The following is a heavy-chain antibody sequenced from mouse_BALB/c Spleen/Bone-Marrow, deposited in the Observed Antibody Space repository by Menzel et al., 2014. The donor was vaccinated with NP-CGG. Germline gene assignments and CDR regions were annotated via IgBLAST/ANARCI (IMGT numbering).Heavy chain of an antibody. CDR2: IWAGGST. J-gene: IGHJ4*01. Sequence: VHLVESGPGLVAPSQRLSITCTVSGFSLTSYGVRWVRQPPGKGLEWLGVIWAGGSTNYNSALMSRLSISKDNSKSQVFLKMNSLQTDDTAMYYCARDGVYGSHYYAMDYWGQGTSVTVSS. D-gene: IGHD1-1*02. CDR3: ARDGVYGSHYYAMDY. CDR1: GFSLTSYG. V-gene: IGHV2-9*02.